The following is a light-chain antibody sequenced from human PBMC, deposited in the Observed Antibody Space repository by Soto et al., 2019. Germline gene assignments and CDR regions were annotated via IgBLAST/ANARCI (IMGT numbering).Light chain of an antibody. Sequence: EIVLTQSPVTLSWSPGERATLSCRASQSVSNNYLAWYQQKPGQAPRLLIYGASNRATGIPDRFSGSGSGTDFTLTISRLEPEDFAVYYCQPYGSSGTFGQGTKVDIK. V-gene: IGKV3-20*01. CDR2: GAS. J-gene: IGKJ1*01. CDR1: QSVSNNY. CDR3: QPYGSSGT.